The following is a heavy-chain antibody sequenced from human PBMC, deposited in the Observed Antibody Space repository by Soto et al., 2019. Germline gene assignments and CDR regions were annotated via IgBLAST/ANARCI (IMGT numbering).Heavy chain of an antibody. CDR1: GFTFSSYW. V-gene: IGHV3-74*01. CDR2: INSDGSST. Sequence: EVQLVESGGGLVQPGGSLRLSCAASGFTFSSYWMHWVRQAPGKGLVWVSRINSDGSSTSYADSVKGRFTISRDNAKNTLYLQMNSLRAEDTGVYYCARGGIVVVPAAIVFTFDYWGQGTLVTVSS. J-gene: IGHJ4*02. CDR3: ARGGIVVVPAAIVFTFDY. D-gene: IGHD2-2*01.